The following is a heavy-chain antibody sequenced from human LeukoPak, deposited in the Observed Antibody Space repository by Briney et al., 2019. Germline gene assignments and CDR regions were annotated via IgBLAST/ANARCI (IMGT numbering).Heavy chain of an antibody. Sequence: ASGKVSCKASVYTFTSYGISWVRQAPGQGLEWMGWISAYNGNTNYAQKLQGRVTMTTDTSTSTAYMELRSLRSDDTAVYYCARGGRVLRFLEWFTNWFDPWGQGTLVTVSS. CDR1: VYTFTSYG. D-gene: IGHD3-3*01. CDR2: ISAYNGNT. CDR3: ARGGRVLRFLEWFTNWFDP. J-gene: IGHJ5*02. V-gene: IGHV1-18*01.